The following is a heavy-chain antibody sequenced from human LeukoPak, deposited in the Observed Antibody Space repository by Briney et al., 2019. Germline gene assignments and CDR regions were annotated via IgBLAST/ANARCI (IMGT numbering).Heavy chain of an antibody. J-gene: IGHJ4*02. CDR2: IYYRRSS. CDR3: ASPYMGWLQFYN. V-gene: IGHV4-39*01. CDR1: AGSITSSSYY. Sequence: SETLSLTCTVSAGSITSSSYYWGWIRQPPGKGLESIGSIYYRRSSCYNPSLTRRVTISVDTSKSRVSLLLSPVTAADTAVYYCASPYMGWLQFYNWGAGTLVSVS. D-gene: IGHD5-24*01.